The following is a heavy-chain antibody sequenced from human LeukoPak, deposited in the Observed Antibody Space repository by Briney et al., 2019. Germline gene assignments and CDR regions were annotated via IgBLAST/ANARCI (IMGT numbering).Heavy chain of an antibody. Sequence: GASVKVSCKAPGGTFSSYAISWVRQAPGQGLEWMGGIIPIFGTANYAQKFQGRVTITTDESTSTAYMELSSLRSEDTAVYYCASYAGSARTANNWFDPWGQGTLVTVSS. CDR2: IIPIFGTA. D-gene: IGHD6-6*01. J-gene: IGHJ5*02. V-gene: IGHV1-69*05. CDR3: ASYAGSARTANNWFDP. CDR1: GGTFSSYA.